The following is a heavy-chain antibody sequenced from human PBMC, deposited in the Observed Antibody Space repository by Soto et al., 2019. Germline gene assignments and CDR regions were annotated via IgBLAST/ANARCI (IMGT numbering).Heavy chain of an antibody. Sequence: QVQLVQSGAEEKKPGASVKVSCKASGYTFTGYAMHWVRQAPGQRLEWMGWINAGNGNTKYSQKFQGRVTITRDTSASTAYMELSSLRSEDTAVYYCARAVEVAADFYYWGQGTLVTVSS. CDR3: ARAVEVAADFYY. CDR2: INAGNGNT. CDR1: GYTFTGYA. V-gene: IGHV1-3*05. D-gene: IGHD6-19*01. J-gene: IGHJ4*02.